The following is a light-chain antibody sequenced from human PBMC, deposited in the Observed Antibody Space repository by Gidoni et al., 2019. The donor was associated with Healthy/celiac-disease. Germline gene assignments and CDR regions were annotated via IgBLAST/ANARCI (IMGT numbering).Light chain of an antibody. CDR3: SSYTSSSTPVV. CDR1: SSDVGGYNY. J-gene: IGLJ2*01. CDR2: DVS. Sequence: SALTKPASVFGSPGPSITISCTGTSSDVGGYNYVPWYQQHPGKAPNLMIYDVSNRPSGVSNRFSGSKSGNTASLTISGLQAEDEADYYCSSYTSSSTPVVFGGGTKLTVL. V-gene: IGLV2-14*01.